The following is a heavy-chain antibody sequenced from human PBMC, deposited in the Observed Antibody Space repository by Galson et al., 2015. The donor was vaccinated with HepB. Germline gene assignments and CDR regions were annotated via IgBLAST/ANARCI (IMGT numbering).Heavy chain of an antibody. J-gene: IGHJ4*01. CDR1: GFSLSDPC. D-gene: IGHD1-1*01. CDR3: ARGYNPNC. CDR2: INEDGSAK. V-gene: IGHV3-7*03. Sequence: SLRLSCAASGFSLSDPCMTWVRQSAGRGLEWVTNINEDGSAKCYVDSVKGRFTISRDNAKNSVSLQMDSLRADDTAIYYCARGYNPNCWGQGTLVTVSS.